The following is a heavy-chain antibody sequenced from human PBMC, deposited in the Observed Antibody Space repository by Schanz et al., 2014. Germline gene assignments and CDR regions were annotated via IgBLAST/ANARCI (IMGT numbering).Heavy chain of an antibody. CDR1: GFTFSNYC. V-gene: IGHV3-7*04. Sequence: EVQLVESGGGLVQPGGSLRLSCVASGFTFSNYCMTWVRQAPGKGLEWVANIKQDESEKYYVDSVKGRFTISRDNAKNSLFLHMNSLRAEDTAVYYCVRDILHRVYDSGSPWGQGTLXTVSS. CDR3: VRDILHRVYDSGSP. J-gene: IGHJ5*02. CDR2: IKQDESEK. D-gene: IGHD3-10*01.